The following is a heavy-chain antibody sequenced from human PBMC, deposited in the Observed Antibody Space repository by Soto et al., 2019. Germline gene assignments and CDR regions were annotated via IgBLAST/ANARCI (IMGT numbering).Heavy chain of an antibody. D-gene: IGHD2-8*01. CDR1: GGSISSGDYY. J-gene: IGHJ4*02. CDR2: IYYSGST. V-gene: IGHV4-30-4*01. CDR3: ARVKDCTNGVCPYYFDY. Sequence: QVQLQESGPGLVKPSQTLSLTCTVSGGSISSGDYYWSWIRQPPGKGLGGFGYIYYSGSTYYNPSLKSRVTISVDTSKNQFSLKLSSVTAADTAVYYCARVKDCTNGVCPYYFDYWGQGTLVTVSS.